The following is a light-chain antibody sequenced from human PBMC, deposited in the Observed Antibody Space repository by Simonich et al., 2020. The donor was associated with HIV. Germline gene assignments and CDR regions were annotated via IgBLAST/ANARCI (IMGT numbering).Light chain of an antibody. CDR1: QGISSW. Sequence: DIQMTQSPSSVSASVGDRVTITCRASQGISSWLAWYQQRPGKAPKLLMYAASSLQSGVHSRFSGSGAGTKFTLTISSLQPEDFATYYCQQAITFPRTFGQGTRVDVK. CDR2: AAS. V-gene: IGKV1-12*01. CDR3: QQAITFPRT. J-gene: IGKJ1*01.